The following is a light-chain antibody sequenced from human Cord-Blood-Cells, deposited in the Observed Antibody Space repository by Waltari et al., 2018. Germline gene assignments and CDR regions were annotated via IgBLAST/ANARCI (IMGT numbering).Light chain of an antibody. V-gene: IGKV1-33*01. CDR3: QQYDNLVT. CDR2: DAS. Sequence: DIQMNQSPSSLSASVGDRVTITCQASQDISNYLNWYQQKPGKVPKLLTYDASNLETGVPSRFSGSGTGTDFTFTISNLQPEDIATYYCQQYDNLVTFGGGTKVEIK. CDR1: QDISNY. J-gene: IGKJ4*01.